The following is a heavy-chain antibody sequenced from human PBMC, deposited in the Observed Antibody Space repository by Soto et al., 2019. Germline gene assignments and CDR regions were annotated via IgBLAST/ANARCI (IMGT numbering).Heavy chain of an antibody. Sequence: EVQLVESGGGLVQPGGSLRLSCAASGFTFSDFWLHWVRQAPEKGLVWVSRIKSDGGSANYADSVKCRFTILRDNAKNTVYLQMDSLGAEDTAVYYCAIGAKGAYYVDVWGKGTTVTVSS. J-gene: IGHJ6*03. CDR3: AIGAKGAYYVDV. CDR1: GFTFSDFW. D-gene: IGHD2-21*01. CDR2: IKSDGGSA. V-gene: IGHV3-74*01.